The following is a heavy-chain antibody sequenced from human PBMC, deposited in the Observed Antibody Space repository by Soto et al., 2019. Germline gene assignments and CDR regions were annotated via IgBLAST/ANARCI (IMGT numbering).Heavy chain of an antibody. D-gene: IGHD2-8*02. CDR2: FRFSGTT. CDR3: ARHFPVESGARTMGGFDI. CDR1: GGSIGSSDFD. V-gene: IGHV4-39*01. Sequence: QLQLQESGLGLVKPSETLSLTCTVSGGSIGSSDFDWGWIRQPPGNGLEWIGTFRFSGTTYYNPSLTRRVTISVDTTKNQYSMKMNSVTDADTAMYFCARHFPVESGARTMGGFDIWGQGAMVTVSS. J-gene: IGHJ3*02.